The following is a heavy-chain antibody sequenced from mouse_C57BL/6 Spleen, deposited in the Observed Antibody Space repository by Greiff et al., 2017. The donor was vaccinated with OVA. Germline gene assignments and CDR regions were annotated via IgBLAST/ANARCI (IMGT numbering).Heavy chain of an antibody. Sequence: VQLQQPGAELVRPGSSVKLSCKASGYTFTSYWMHWVKPRPIQGLEWIGNIDPSASETHYNQKYKDKATLTVDKSSSTAYIQLSSLTSEDSAVYYGARGGLLQYLYAMDYWGQGTSVTVSS. V-gene: IGHV1-52*01. CDR3: ARGGLLQYLYAMDY. CDR2: IDPSASET. J-gene: IGHJ4*01. D-gene: IGHD5-1*01. CDR1: GYTFTSYW.